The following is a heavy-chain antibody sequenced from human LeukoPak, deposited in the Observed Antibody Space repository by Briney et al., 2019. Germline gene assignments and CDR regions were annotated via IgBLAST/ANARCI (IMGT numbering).Heavy chain of an antibody. CDR2: ISYDGSNK. V-gene: IGHV3-30-3*01. CDR1: GFTFSSYA. CDR3: ARDYKGGSYGLDY. J-gene: IGHJ4*02. D-gene: IGHD1-26*01. Sequence: GESLGLSCAASGFTFSSYAMHWVRQAPGKGLEWVAVISYDGSNKYYADSVKGRFTISRDNSKNTLYLQMNSLRAEDTAVYYCARDYKGGSYGLDYWGQGTLVTVSS.